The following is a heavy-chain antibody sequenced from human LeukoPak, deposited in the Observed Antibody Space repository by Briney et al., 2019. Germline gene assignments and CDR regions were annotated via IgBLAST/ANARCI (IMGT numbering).Heavy chain of an antibody. CDR3: VNLGYSD. CDR2: IKNDGSDK. Sequence: GGSLRLSCEASGFSFSTAWMTWVRQAPGKGLEWVATIKNDGSDKYYVDSVKGRFTLSRDNAKNLVYLQMNSLRVEDTAVYYCVNLGYSDGGQGTLVTVSS. V-gene: IGHV3-7*01. D-gene: IGHD5-12*01. J-gene: IGHJ4*02. CDR1: GFSFSTAW.